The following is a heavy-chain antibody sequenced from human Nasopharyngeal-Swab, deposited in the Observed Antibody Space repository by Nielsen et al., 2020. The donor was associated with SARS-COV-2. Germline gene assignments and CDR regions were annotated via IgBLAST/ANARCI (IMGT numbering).Heavy chain of an antibody. CDR2: ISAGGGST. J-gene: IGHJ3*02. V-gene: IGHV3-23*01. CDR3: AKDGCSGGSCYSPNAFDI. D-gene: IGHD2-15*01. CDR1: GFTFADYT. Sequence: GESLKISCAASGFTFADYTMNWVRQAPGKGLEWVSGISAGGGSTFSADSVKGRFTISRDNSKNTLYLQMNSLRAEDTAVYYCAKDGCSGGSCYSPNAFDIWGQGTMVTVSS.